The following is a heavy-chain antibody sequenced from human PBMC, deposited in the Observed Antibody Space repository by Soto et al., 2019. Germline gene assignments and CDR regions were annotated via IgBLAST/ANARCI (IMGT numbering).Heavy chain of an antibody. CDR2: SSYNGGT. V-gene: IGHV4-39*01. Sequence: SETLSLTCTVSADSSTISNSYWGWLRQPPWKGLQWIGSSSYNGGTFYNPSPKGRVAISVDTSKKQSSLQVTSVTAADTAVYYCARHRIEVVWRGFDFWGQGSPVTVSS. J-gene: IGHJ4*02. CDR1: ADSSTISNSY. D-gene: IGHD1-1*01. CDR3: ARHRIEVVWRGFDF.